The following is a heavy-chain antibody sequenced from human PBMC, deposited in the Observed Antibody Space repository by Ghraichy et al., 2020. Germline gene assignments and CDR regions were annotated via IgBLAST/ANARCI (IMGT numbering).Heavy chain of an antibody. D-gene: IGHD3/OR15-3a*01. CDR1: GFTFTLFS. Sequence: GESLNISCAASGFTFTLFSMSWVRQSPGKGLEWVSSIGGSGSPSFHADSVNGWFTISRDNSNNTLYLQMNSLRFDDTAIYYCAKQKGRGPAFDVWGPGTMVTVSS. V-gene: IGHV3-23*01. J-gene: IGHJ3*01. CDR3: AKQKGRGPAFDV. CDR2: IGGSGSPS.